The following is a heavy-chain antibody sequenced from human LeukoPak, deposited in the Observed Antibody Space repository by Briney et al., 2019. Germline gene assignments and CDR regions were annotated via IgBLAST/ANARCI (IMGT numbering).Heavy chain of an antibody. CDR3: ARESQWGSSTVFDY. D-gene: IGHD6-6*01. CDR2: IYSGGST. J-gene: IGHJ4*02. CDR1: GFTVSSNY. V-gene: IGHV3-53*01. Sequence: GGSLRLSCAASGFTVSSNYMSWVRQAPGKGLEWVSVIYSGGSTYYADSVKGRFTISRDNSKNTLYLQMNSLRAEDTAVYYRARESQWGSSTVFDYWGQGTLVTVSS.